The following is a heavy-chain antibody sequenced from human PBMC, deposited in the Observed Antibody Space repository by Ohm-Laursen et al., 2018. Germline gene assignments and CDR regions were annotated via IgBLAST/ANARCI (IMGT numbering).Heavy chain of an antibody. CDR2: IYWDDDK. V-gene: IGHV2-5*02. D-gene: IGHD3-16*02. CDR1: GFSLRTSGVR. Sequence: TQTLTLTCTFSGFSLRTSGVRVGWIRQPPGKSLEWLALIYWDDDKRYSPSLRSRLTITKDTSKNQVVLTMTNMDPVDTATYYCAHVVDLYYFDYWGQGTLVTVSS. CDR3: AHVVDLYYFDY. J-gene: IGHJ4*02.